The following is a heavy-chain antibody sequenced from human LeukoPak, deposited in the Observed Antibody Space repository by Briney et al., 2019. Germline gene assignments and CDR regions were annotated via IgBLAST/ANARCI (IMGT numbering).Heavy chain of an antibody. D-gene: IGHD3-16*01. J-gene: IGHJ4*02. Sequence: PGGSLRLSCAPSGFTVSTYWMHWVRQAPGKGLVWVARINSDGSSTNYADSVKARFTVSRDNSKNTLYLQMNSLRADDTAVYYCATNGDDYVDYLLYWGQGTLVTVSS. CDR3: ATNGDDYVDYLLY. V-gene: IGHV3-74*01. CDR1: GFTVSTYW. CDR2: INSDGSST.